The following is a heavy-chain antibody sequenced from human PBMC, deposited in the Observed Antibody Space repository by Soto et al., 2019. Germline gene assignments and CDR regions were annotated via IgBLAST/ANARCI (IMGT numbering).Heavy chain of an antibody. J-gene: IGHJ5*02. D-gene: IGHD2-21*01. CDR2: IYYAGTN. V-gene: IGHV4-59*08. Sequence: QVQLQESGPGLVKPSETLSLNCSISGGSFSPNYWAWIRQPPGKGLEWIGYIYYAGTNMYNPSLKSRVAISLETSKSQFSLRLTSVTASDTAVYYCARLGAYYQSLDPWGQGTLVTVSS. CDR1: GGSFSPNY. CDR3: ARLGAYYQSLDP.